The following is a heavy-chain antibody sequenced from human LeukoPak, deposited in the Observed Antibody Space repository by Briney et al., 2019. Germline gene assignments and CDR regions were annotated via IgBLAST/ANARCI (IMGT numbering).Heavy chain of an antibody. Sequence: GASVKVSCKASGYTFTGYYLHWVRQAPGQGLEWIGRINPNSGDTNYAQKFQGRVTMTRDTSISTAYMELSRLRSDDTAVYYCARGTGFNWFDPWGQGTLVTVSS. D-gene: IGHD3/OR15-3a*01. CDR2: INPNSGDT. V-gene: IGHV1-2*06. CDR1: GYTFTGYY. CDR3: ARGTGFNWFDP. J-gene: IGHJ5*02.